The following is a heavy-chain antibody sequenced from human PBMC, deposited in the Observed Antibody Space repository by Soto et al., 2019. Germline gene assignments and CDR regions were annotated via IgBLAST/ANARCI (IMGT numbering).Heavy chain of an antibody. Sequence: PSETLSLTCTVSGGSISSYYWSWIRQPPGKGLEWIGYIYYSGGTNYNPSLKSRVTISVDTSKNQFSLKLSSVTAADTAVYYCARGKGYYDSSGYFIWGQGTLVTVSS. J-gene: IGHJ4*02. CDR3: ARGKGYYDSSGYFI. CDR2: IYYSGGT. D-gene: IGHD3-22*01. V-gene: IGHV4-59*01. CDR1: GGSISSYY.